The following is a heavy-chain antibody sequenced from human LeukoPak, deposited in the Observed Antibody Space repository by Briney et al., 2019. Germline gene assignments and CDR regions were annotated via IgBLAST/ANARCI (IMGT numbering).Heavy chain of an antibody. V-gene: IGHV5-51*01. D-gene: IGHD1-26*01. J-gene: IGHJ4*02. Sequence: GESLKISCKGSGYSFTNYWIGWVRQMPGKGLEWMGIIYSGDSDTRFIPSFQGQVTISADKSINTAYLQWSSLKASDTAMYYCARRVDSYLFFDYWGQGTLVTVSS. CDR1: GYSFTNYW. CDR3: ARRVDSYLFFDY. CDR2: IYSGDSDT.